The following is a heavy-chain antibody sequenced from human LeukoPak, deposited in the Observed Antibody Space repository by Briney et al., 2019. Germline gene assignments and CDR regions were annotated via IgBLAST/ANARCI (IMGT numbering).Heavy chain of an antibody. Sequence: ASVKVSCKASGGTFSSYAISWVRQAPGQGLEWMGWINPNSGGTNYAQKFQGRVTMTRDTSISTAYMELSRLRSDDTAVYYCARDLGDVVVPAAPYNWFDPWGQGTLVTVSS. CDR1: GGTFSSYA. D-gene: IGHD2-2*01. J-gene: IGHJ5*02. V-gene: IGHV1-2*02. CDR2: INPNSGGT. CDR3: ARDLGDVVVPAAPYNWFDP.